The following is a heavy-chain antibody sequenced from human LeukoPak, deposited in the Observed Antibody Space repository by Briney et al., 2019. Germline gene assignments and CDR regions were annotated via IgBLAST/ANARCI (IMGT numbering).Heavy chain of an antibody. CDR1: GFTFDDYG. J-gene: IGHJ4*02. CDR3: ACLRGPSDY. D-gene: IGHD4-17*01. CDR2: INWNGGST. V-gene: IGHV3-20*04. Sequence: GSPRLSCAASGFTFDDYGMSWVRQAPGKGLEWVSGINWNGGSTGYADSVKGRFTISRDNTKNSLYLQMDSLTADDTAVYFCACLRGPSDYWGQGTLVTVSS.